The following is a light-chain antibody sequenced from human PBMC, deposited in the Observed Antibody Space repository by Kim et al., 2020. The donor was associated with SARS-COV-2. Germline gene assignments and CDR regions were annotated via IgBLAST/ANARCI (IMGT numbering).Light chain of an antibody. V-gene: IGKV3-11*01. J-gene: IGKJ1*01. CDR2: DAS. CDR3: QQRADWPRT. CDR1: ESVSVF. Sequence: EIVLTQSPATLSLSPGERATLSCRASESVSVFLVWYQLRPGQAPRLLIYDASKRAPGSPARFSGSGSGTEFTLTVSSLEPEDFAVYYCQQRADWPRTFGQGTKVDIK.